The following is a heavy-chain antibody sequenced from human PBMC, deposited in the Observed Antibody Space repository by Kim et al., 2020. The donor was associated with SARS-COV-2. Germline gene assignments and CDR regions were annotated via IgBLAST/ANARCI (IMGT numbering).Heavy chain of an antibody. V-gene: IGHV3-13*01. CDR3: ARGYSSSWYWAFDI. CDR2: IGTAGDT. Sequence: GGSLRLSCAASGFTFSSYDMHWVRQATGKGLEWVSAIGTAGDTYYAGSVKGRFTISRENAKNSSYLQMNSLRAGDTAVYYCARGYSSSWYWAFDIWGQGTMVTVSS. J-gene: IGHJ3*02. D-gene: IGHD6-13*01. CDR1: GFTFSSYD.